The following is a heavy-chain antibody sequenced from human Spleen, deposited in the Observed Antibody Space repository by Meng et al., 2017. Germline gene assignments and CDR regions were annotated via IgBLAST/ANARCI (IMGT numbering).Heavy chain of an antibody. V-gene: IGHV1-3*01. CDR1: GDTFSGYA. Sequence: QVQLVQFGAGVKKPGASVKISCKASGDTFSGYAMHWVRQAPGQRLEWMGWINAGDGNTKYSRKFQGRVTITRDTSASTAYMEMSSLRSEDTAVYYCAKDYFGSGSFNPWGQGTLVTVSS. CDR3: AKDYFGSGSFNP. J-gene: IGHJ5*02. CDR2: INAGDGNT. D-gene: IGHD3-10*01.